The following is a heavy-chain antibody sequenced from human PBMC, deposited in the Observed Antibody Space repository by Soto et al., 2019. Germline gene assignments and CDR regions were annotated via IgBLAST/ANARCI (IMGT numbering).Heavy chain of an antibody. CDR3: ARDGGRYSYGSLLVNPPDV. Sequence: GGALRLSCAASGFTVSSNYMSWVRQAPGKGLEWVSVIYSGGSTYYADSVKGRFTISRDNSKNTLYLQMNSLRAEDTAVYYCARDGGRYSYGSLLVNPPDVWGQGTTVTVSS. V-gene: IGHV3-53*01. CDR2: IYSGGST. D-gene: IGHD5-18*01. J-gene: IGHJ6*02. CDR1: GFTVSSNY.